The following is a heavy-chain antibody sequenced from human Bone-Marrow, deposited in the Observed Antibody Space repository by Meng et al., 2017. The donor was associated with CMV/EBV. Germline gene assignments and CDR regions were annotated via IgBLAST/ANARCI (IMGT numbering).Heavy chain of an antibody. CDR2: ISSSGSTI. CDR3: ARFTYYDFWSGYPAMDV. CDR1: GFTFSSYE. V-gene: IGHV3-48*03. Sequence: GESLKISCAASGFTFSSYEMNWVRQAPGKGLEWVSYISSSGSTIYYADSVKGRFTISRDNAKNSLYLQMNSLRAEDTAVYYCARFTYYDFWSGYPAMDVWGQGTTVTVSS. J-gene: IGHJ6*02. D-gene: IGHD3-3*01.